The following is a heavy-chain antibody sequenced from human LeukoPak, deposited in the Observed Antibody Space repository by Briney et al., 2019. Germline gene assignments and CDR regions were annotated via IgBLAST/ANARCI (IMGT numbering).Heavy chain of an antibody. CDR1: GFIFSRYG. V-gene: IGHV3-30*03. CDR2: ISYDGNNK. Sequence: GRPLRLSCAASGFIFSRYGMHWVRQAPGTGLEWVAVISYDGNNKYYANSAKGRFTISRDNSRNTLYLQMNSLRPEDTAVYYCAREYQDYTLAYWGQGALVTVSS. CDR3: AREYQDYTLAY. D-gene: IGHD4-11*01. J-gene: IGHJ4*02.